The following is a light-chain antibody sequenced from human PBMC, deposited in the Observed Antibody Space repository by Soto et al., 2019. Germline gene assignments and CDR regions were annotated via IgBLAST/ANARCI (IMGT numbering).Light chain of an antibody. Sequence: QSVLTQPPSVSATPGQRVTISCSGTYSNIGSNTVAWYQRLPGTAPKLLIYSNNERPSGVPDRFSGSKSGSSASLAISGLQYDDEADYYCAAWDDSLNSPRMLFGGGTKVTVL. CDR2: SNN. J-gene: IGLJ2*01. CDR3: AAWDDSLNSPRML. V-gene: IGLV1-44*01. CDR1: YSNIGSNT.